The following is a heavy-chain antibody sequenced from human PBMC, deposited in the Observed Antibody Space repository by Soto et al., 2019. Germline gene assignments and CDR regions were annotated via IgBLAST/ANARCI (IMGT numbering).Heavy chain of an antibody. CDR1: DGSISDHG. J-gene: IGHJ6*02. CDR3: ARGRMAGCSDV. D-gene: IGHD6-19*01. V-gene: IGHV4-59*11. Sequence: SQTLPLTCTVADGSISDHGGSWIRQPPGKGLEWIWYIYYSGSTNHNHSLKRRVTISVDTSKNQFSLKLSSVTAADTAVYYCARGRMAGCSDVWGQGTTVTVSS. CDR2: IYYSGST.